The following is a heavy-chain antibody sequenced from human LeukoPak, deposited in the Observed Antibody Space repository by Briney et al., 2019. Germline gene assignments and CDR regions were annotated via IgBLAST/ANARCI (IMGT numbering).Heavy chain of an antibody. J-gene: IGHJ4*02. CDR3: AKDVGKWESLHFFDY. D-gene: IGHD1-26*01. V-gene: IGHV3-74*01. CDR2: INTDGRTT. Sequence: GGSLRLSCAVSGFTFSNYWMHWVRQAPGMGLVWVSRINTDGRTTSYADSVKGRFTISRDNAKNILYLEVNSLRGDDTAVYYCAKDVGKWESLHFFDYWGQGTLVTVSS. CDR1: GFTFSNYW.